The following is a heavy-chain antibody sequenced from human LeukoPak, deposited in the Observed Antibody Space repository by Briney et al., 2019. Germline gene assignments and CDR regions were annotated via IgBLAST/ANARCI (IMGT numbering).Heavy chain of an antibody. Sequence: SETLSLTCAVYGGSFSGYYWSWIRQPPGKGLEWIGEINHSGSTNYNPSLKSQVTISVDTSKNQFSLKLSSVTAADTAVYYCARGRYFDWLLLRYYGMDVWGQGTTVTVSS. V-gene: IGHV4-34*01. CDR1: GGSFSGYY. CDR2: INHSGST. D-gene: IGHD3-9*01. J-gene: IGHJ6*02. CDR3: ARGRYFDWLLLRYYGMDV.